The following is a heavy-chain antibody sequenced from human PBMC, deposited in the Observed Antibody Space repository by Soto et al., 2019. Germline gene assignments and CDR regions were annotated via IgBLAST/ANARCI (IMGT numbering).Heavy chain of an antibody. CDR1: GGSISSGDYY. V-gene: IGHV4-30-4*01. D-gene: IGHD3-10*01. CDR3: ARDWPYGSGSYYNWPHYYYYGMDV. Sequence: SETLSLTCTVSGGSISSGDYYWSWIRQPPGKGLEWIGYIYYSGSTYYNPSLKSRVTISVDTSKNQFSLKLSSVTAADTAVYYCARDWPYGSGSYYNWPHYYYYGMDVWGQGTTVTVSS. J-gene: IGHJ6*02. CDR2: IYYSGST.